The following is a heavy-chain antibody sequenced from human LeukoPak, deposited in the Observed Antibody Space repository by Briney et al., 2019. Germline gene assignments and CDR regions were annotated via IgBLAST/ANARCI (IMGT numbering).Heavy chain of an antibody. D-gene: IGHD6-13*01. J-gene: IGHJ1*01. V-gene: IGHV3-30-3*01. Sequence: PGGSLRLSCAASGFTFSNAWMSWVRQAPGKGLEWVAVISYDGSNKYYADSVKGRFTISRDNSKNTLYLQMNSLRAEDTAVYYCARDEQLAPEYFQHWGQGTLVTVSS. CDR2: ISYDGSNK. CDR3: ARDEQLAPEYFQH. CDR1: GFTFSNAW.